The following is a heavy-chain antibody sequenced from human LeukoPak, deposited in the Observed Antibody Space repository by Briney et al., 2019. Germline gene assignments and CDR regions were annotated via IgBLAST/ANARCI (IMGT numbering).Heavy chain of an antibody. CDR3: AKVKLVVVAATPDY. V-gene: IGHV3-23*01. Sequence: GGSLRLSCAASGFTFSSYAMSWVRQAPGKGLEWVSAISGSGGSTYYADSVKGRFTISRDNSKNTLYLQMNSLRAEDTAVYYCAKVKLVVVAATPDYWGQGTLVTVSS. J-gene: IGHJ4*02. D-gene: IGHD2-15*01. CDR1: GFTFSSYA. CDR2: ISGSGGST.